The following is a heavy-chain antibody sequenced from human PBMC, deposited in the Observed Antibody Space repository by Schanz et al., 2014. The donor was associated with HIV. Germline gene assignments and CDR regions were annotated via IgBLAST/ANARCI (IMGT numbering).Heavy chain of an antibody. CDR1: GGPISSYY. CDR3: ARTVPRYDSSGSYPDAFDI. CDR2: IYTSGGT. J-gene: IGHJ3*02. V-gene: IGHV4-4*07. Sequence: QVQLQESGPGLVKPSETLSLTCTVSGGPISSYYWTWIRQPAGKGLEWIGRIYTSGGTNYNPSLRSRVTMSVDTPKNQFSLKLSSVTAADTAVYYCARTVPRYDSSGSYPDAFDIWGQGTMVTVSS. D-gene: IGHD3-22*01.